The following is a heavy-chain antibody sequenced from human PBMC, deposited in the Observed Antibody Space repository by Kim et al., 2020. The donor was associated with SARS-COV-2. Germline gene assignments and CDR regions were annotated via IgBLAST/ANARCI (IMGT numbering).Heavy chain of an antibody. V-gene: IGHV5-51*01. CDR3: ARGGSGSYSQFDY. Sequence: SPPFQGQVTISADKSISTAYLQWSSLKASDTAIYYCARGGSGSYSQFDYWGQGTLVTVSS. D-gene: IGHD3-10*01. J-gene: IGHJ4*02.